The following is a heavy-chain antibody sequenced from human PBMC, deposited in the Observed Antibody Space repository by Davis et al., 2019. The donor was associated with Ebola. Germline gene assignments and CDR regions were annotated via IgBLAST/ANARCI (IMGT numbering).Heavy chain of an antibody. J-gene: IGHJ6*02. Sequence: SETLSLTCTVSGGSISSYYWSWIRQPPGKGLEWIGEINHSGSTNYNPSLKSRVTISVDTSKNQFSLKLSSVTAADTAVYYCARGLGDFLTGYPLYYYYGMDVWGQGTTVTVSS. D-gene: IGHD3-9*01. CDR1: GGSISSYY. CDR2: INHSGST. V-gene: IGHV4-34*01. CDR3: ARGLGDFLTGYPLYYYYGMDV.